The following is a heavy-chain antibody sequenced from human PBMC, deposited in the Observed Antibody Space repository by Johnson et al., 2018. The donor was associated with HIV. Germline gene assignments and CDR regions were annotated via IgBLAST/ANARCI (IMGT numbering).Heavy chain of an antibody. J-gene: IGHJ3*02. D-gene: IGHD3-22*01. CDR2: ISYDGSNE. V-gene: IGHV3-30*03. Sequence: QVQLVESGGGVVQPGGSLRLSCSASEFTFRDYWMAWVRQAPGRGLEWVAVISYDGSNEYYADSVKGRFTISRDNSKNTVYLQMNSLRTEDTAVYYCARGITMIAVVKGDAFDMWGQGTMVTVSS. CDR1: EFTFRDYW. CDR3: ARGITMIAVVKGDAFDM.